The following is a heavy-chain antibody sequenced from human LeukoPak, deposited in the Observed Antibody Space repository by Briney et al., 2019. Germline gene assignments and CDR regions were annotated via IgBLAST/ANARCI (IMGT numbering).Heavy chain of an antibody. CDR1: GFTFSSYS. Sequence: GGSLRLSCAASGFTFSSYSMTWVRQAPGKGLEWVSSISSSSSYIYYADSVKGRFTISRDNAKNSLYLQMNILRAEDAAVYYCARDRVFGRSHPYGMDVWGQGTTVTVS. D-gene: IGHD2-15*01. J-gene: IGHJ6*02. V-gene: IGHV3-21*01. CDR2: ISSSSSYI. CDR3: ARDRVFGRSHPYGMDV.